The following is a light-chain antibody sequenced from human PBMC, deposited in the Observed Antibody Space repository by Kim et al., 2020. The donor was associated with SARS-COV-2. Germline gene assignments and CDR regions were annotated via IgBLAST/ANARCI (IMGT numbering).Light chain of an antibody. CDR3: QVWDSSSDHPV. CDR2: YDS. V-gene: IGLV3-21*04. J-gene: IGLJ3*02. Sequence: SYELTQPPSVSVAPGNTARITCGGSNIGSKSVHWYQQKPGQAPVLVIYYDSDRPSGIPERFSGSNSGNTATLTISRVEAGDEADYYCQVWDSSSDHPVFGGGTQLTVL. CDR1: NIGSKS.